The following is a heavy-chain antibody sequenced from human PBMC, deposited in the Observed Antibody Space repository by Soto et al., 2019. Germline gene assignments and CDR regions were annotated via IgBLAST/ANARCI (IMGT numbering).Heavy chain of an antibody. V-gene: IGHV3-30*18. CDR2: ISYDGSNK. J-gene: IGHJ1*01. CDR1: GFTFSSYG. Sequence: TGGSLRLSCAASGFTFSSYGMHWVRQAPGKGLEWVAVISYDGSNKYYADSVKGRFTISRDNSKNTLYLQMNSLRAEDTAVYYCAKDAHPTSGYYFSYLQHWGQGTLVTVSS. D-gene: IGHD3-22*01. CDR3: AKDAHPTSGYYFSYLQH.